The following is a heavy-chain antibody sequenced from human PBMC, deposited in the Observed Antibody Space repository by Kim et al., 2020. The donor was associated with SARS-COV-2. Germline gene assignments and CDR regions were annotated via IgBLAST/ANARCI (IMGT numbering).Heavy chain of an antibody. CDR3: ARVRYGVWDSSSWYQYYFDS. CDR1: GYTFTGYY. V-gene: IGHV1-2*02. CDR2: INPNSGGT. J-gene: IGHJ4*02. Sequence: ASVKVSCKASGYTFTGYYMHWVRQAPGQGLEWMGWINPNSGGTNYAQKFQGRVTMTRDTSISTAYMELSRLRSDETAVYYCARVRYGVWDSSSWYQYYFDSWGQGKLVTVP. D-gene: IGHD6-13*01.